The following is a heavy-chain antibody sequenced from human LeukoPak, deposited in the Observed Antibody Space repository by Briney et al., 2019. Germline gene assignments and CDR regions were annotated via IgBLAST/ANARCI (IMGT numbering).Heavy chain of an antibody. Sequence: GGSLRLSCAASGFTFSSYGMNWVRQAPRKGLEWVSGISGSGGTTYYADSVKGRFTISRDNSKNSLSLQVCSLRAEDTAVYYCAKTNGYYSDWGQGTLVTVSS. D-gene: IGHD3-22*01. CDR3: AKTNGYYSD. V-gene: IGHV3-23*01. CDR2: ISGSGGTT. CDR1: GFTFSSYG. J-gene: IGHJ4*02.